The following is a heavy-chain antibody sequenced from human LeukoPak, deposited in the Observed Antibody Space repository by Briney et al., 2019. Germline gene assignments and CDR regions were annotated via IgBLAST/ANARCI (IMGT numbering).Heavy chain of an antibody. Sequence: GGSLRLSCAASGFTFSGYAMHWVRQAPGKGLEWVAVISYDGSNKYYADSVKGRFTISRDNSKNTLYLQMNSLRAEDTAVYYCARVDSSSWHYGMDVWGQGTTVTVSS. D-gene: IGHD6-13*01. CDR1: GFTFSGYA. CDR3: ARVDSSSWHYGMDV. V-gene: IGHV3-30-3*01. J-gene: IGHJ6*02. CDR2: ISYDGSNK.